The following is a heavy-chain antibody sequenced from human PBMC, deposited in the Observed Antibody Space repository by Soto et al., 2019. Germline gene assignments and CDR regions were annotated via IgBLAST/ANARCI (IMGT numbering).Heavy chain of an antibody. J-gene: IGHJ3*02. V-gene: IGHV1-18*01. CDR3: ARDGRVYASAFDI. Sequence: ASVKVSCKASGDTFTNYDIKWVRQATGQGLEWMGWISAYNGNTNYAQKLQGRVTMTTDTSTSTAYMELRSLRSDDTAVYYCARDGRVYASAFDIWGQGTMVTVSS. CDR1: GDTFTNYD. CDR2: ISAYNGNT. D-gene: IGHD2-8*01.